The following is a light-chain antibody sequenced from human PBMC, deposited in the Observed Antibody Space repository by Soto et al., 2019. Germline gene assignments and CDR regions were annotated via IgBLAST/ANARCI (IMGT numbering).Light chain of an antibody. CDR2: EVS. V-gene: IGLV2-8*01. CDR3: SSYAGNNNLV. Sequence: QSALTQPPSASGSPGQSVTISCTGTSRDVAGYNYVSWYQQHPGKAPKLMIYEVSKRPSGVPDRFSGSKSGNTASLTVSGLQAEDEADYYCSSYAGNNNLVFGGGTKVTVL. CDR1: SRDVAGYNY. J-gene: IGLJ2*01.